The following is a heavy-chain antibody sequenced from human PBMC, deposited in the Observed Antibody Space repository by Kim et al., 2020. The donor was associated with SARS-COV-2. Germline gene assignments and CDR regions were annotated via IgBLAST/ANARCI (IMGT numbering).Heavy chain of an antibody. J-gene: IGHJ4*02. V-gene: IGHV3-30*18. CDR1: GFTFSSYG. CDR2: ISYDGSNK. D-gene: IGHD3-3*01. CDR3: AKDHPRITIFGVPDY. Sequence: GGSLRLSCAASGFTFSSYGMHWVRQAPGKGLEWVAVISYDGSNKYNADSVKGRFTISRDNSKNTLYLQMNSLRAEDTAVYYCAKDHPRITIFGVPDYWGQGTLVTVSS.